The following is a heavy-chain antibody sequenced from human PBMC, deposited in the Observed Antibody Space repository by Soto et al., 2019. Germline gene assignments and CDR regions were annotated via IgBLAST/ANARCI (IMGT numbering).Heavy chain of an antibody. CDR3: AKTPAYCGGDCYLRVASGDY. V-gene: IGHV3-23*01. J-gene: IGHJ4*02. Sequence: GGSLRLSCAASGFTFSSYAMSWVRQAPGKGLEWVSAISGSGGSTYYADSVKGRFTISRDNSKNTLYLQMNSLRAGDTAVYYCAKTPAYCGGDCYLRVASGDYWGQGTLVTVSS. D-gene: IGHD2-21*01. CDR2: ISGSGGST. CDR1: GFTFSSYA.